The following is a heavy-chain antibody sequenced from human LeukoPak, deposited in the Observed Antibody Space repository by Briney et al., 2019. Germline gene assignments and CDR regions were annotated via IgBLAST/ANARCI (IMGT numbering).Heavy chain of an antibody. CDR2: FDPEDGET. D-gene: IGHD3-9*01. Sequence: ASVKVSCKVSGHTLTELSMHWVRQAPGKGLEWMGGFDPEDGETIYAQKFQGRVTMTEDTSTDTAYMELSSLRSEDTAVYYCANFEGPPGTKSRYYFDYWGQGTLVTVSS. CDR3: ANFEGPPGTKSRYYFDY. CDR1: GHTLTELS. J-gene: IGHJ4*02. V-gene: IGHV1-24*01.